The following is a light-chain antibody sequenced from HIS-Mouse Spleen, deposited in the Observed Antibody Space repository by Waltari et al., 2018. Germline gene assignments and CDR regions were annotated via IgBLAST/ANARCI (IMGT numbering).Light chain of an antibody. Sequence: DIQMTQSPSTLSASVGDRVTITCLASQSISSWLAWYQQKPGKAPKLLIYKASSLESGVPSRFSGSGSGTEFTLTISSVQPDDFATYYCQQYNSYSWTFGQGTKVEIK. J-gene: IGKJ1*01. V-gene: IGKV1-5*03. CDR1: QSISSW. CDR3: QQYNSYSWT. CDR2: KAS.